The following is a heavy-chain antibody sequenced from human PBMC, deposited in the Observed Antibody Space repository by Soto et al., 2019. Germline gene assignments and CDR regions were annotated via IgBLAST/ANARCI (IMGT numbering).Heavy chain of an antibody. D-gene: IGHD3-22*01. CDR2: INPNSGGT. J-gene: IGHJ6*02. Sequence: VASVKVSCKASGYTFTGYYMHWVRQAPGQGLEWMGWINPNSGGTNYAQKFQGWVTMTRDTSISTAYMELSRLRSDDTAVYYCAKSSGPPLLDYYYGMDVWGQGTTVTVSS. CDR1: GYTFTGYY. V-gene: IGHV1-2*04. CDR3: AKSSGPPLLDYYYGMDV.